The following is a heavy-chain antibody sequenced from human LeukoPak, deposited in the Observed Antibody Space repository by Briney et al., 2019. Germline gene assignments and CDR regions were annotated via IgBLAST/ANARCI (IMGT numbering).Heavy chain of an antibody. V-gene: IGHV4-39*01. D-gene: IGHD6-19*01. CDR1: GGSISSSSYY. J-gene: IGHJ4*02. CDR2: IYYSGST. Sequence: SETLSLTCTVSGGSISSSSYYWGWIRQPPGKGLEWIGSIYYSGSTYYNPSLKSRVTISVDTSKNQFSLKLSSVTAVDTAVYYCVLAVAGLEFDYWGQGTLVTVSS. CDR3: VLAVAGLEFDY.